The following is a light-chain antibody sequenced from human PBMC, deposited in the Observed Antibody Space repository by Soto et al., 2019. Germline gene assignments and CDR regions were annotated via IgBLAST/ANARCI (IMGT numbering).Light chain of an antibody. CDR3: LLSYSGGRPA. V-gene: IGLV7-46*01. Sequence: QTVVTQEPSLTVSPGGTVTLTCGSSTGDVTSGHYPYWFQQKPGQAPRTLIYDTSNKHSWTPARFSGSLLGGKAALTLSGAQPEDETDYYCLLSYSGGRPAFGGGTQLTVL. CDR1: TGDVTSGHY. J-gene: IGLJ7*01. CDR2: DTS.